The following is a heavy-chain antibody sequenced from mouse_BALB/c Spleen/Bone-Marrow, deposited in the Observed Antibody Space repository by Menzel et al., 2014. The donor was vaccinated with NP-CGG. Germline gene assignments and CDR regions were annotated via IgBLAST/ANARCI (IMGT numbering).Heavy chain of an antibody. CDR2: INPDSSSI. J-gene: IGHJ4*01. Sequence: EVKLVESGGGLVQPGGSLKLSCAASGFDFGRYWMSWVRQAPGKGLEWIGEINPDSSSINYTPSLKDKFIISRDNAKNTLYLQQIKVRSDDAALYYYARPGDYDAMDYWGQGTSVTVSS. CDR1: GFDFGRYW. CDR3: ARPGDYDAMDY. V-gene: IGHV4-1*02.